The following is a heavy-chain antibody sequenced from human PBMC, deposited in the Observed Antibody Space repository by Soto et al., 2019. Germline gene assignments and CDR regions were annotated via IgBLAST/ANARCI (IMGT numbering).Heavy chain of an antibody. CDR2: IYYSGST. Sequence: SETLSLTCTVSGGSISSGGYYWSWIRQHPGKGLEWIGYIYYSGSTYYNPSLKSRVTISVDTSKNQFSLKLSSVTAADTAVYYCARAGSDYGDYETDYWGQGTLVTVSS. D-gene: IGHD4-17*01. CDR1: GGSISSGGYY. V-gene: IGHV4-31*03. J-gene: IGHJ4*02. CDR3: ARAGSDYGDYETDY.